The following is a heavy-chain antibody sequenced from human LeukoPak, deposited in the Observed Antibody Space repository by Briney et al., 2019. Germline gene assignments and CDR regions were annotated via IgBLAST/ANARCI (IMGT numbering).Heavy chain of an antibody. Sequence: SETLSLTCTVSGGSVSSYYWNWIRQPPGKGLEWIGYIHYSGSTSYNPSLKSRVTISIDTSRNQFSLKVNSVTAADMAMYYCATSSSSWANFDYWGQGTLVTVSS. V-gene: IGHV4-59*02. D-gene: IGHD6-13*01. J-gene: IGHJ4*02. CDR2: IHYSGST. CDR1: GGSVSSYY. CDR3: ATSSSSWANFDY.